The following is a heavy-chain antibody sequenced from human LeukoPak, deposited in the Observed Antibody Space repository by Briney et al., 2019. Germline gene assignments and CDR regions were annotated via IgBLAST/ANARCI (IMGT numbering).Heavy chain of an antibody. CDR3: ARDPLARSGGELFDY. CDR2: ISYDGSNK. V-gene: IGHV3-30-3*01. J-gene: IGHJ4*02. D-gene: IGHD3-16*01. Sequence: GGSLRLSCAASGFTFSSYAMHWVRQAPGKGLERLAVISYDGSNKYYADSVKGRFTISRDNSKNTLYLQMNSLRAEDTAVYYCARDPLARSGGELFDYWGQGTLVTVSS. CDR1: GFTFSSYA.